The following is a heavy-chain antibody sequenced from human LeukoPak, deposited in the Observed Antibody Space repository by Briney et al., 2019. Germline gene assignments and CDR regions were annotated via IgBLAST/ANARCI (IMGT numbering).Heavy chain of an antibody. CDR1: GFTFSSYS. CDR2: ISSSSSYI. D-gene: IGHD3-9*01. Sequence: GGSLRLSCAASGFTFSSYSMNWVRQAPGKGLEWVSSISSSSSYIYYADSVKGRFTISRDNAKNSLYLQMNSLRAEDTAVYYRARGRYYDILTGYYISTRKYYFDYWGQGTLVTVSS. CDR3: ARGRYYDILTGYYISTRKYYFDY. V-gene: IGHV3-21*01. J-gene: IGHJ4*02.